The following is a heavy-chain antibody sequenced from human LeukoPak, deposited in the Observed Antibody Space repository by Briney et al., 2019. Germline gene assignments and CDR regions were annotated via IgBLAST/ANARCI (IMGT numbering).Heavy chain of an antibody. Sequence: GGSLRLSCAASGFTFSSYWMSWVRQAPGKGLEWVANIKQDGSEKYYVDSVKGRFTISRDNAKNSLYLQMNSLRAEDTAVYYCARDLTESSSGYYYYYYYMDVWGKGTTVTVSS. J-gene: IGHJ6*03. CDR2: IKQDGSEK. CDR1: GFTFSSYW. D-gene: IGHD6-6*01. V-gene: IGHV3-7*01. CDR3: ARDLTESSSGYYYYYYYMDV.